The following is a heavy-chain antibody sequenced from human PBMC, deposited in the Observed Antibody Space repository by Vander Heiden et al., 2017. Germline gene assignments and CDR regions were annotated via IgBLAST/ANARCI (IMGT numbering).Heavy chain of an antibody. J-gene: IGHJ4*02. CDR3: ARLNTYYDDSSGYYAGDY. V-gene: IGHV1-69*01. CDR2: IIPIFGTA. D-gene: IGHD3-22*01. Sequence: HVHLVQSGAEVKKPVSSVKVSCTTPGGTFSSSTISWVRQAPGQGLEWMGGIIPIFGTANYAQKFQGRVTITADESTSTAYMELSSLRSEDTAVYYCARLNTYYDDSSGYYAGDYWGQGTLVTVSS. CDR1: GGTFSSST.